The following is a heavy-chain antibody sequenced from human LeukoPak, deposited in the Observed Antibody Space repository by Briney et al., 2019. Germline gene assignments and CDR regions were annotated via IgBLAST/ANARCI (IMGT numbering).Heavy chain of an antibody. Sequence: SETLSLTCTVSGGSISSSSYYWGWIRQPPGKGLEWIGSIYYSGSTYYNPSLKSRVTISVDTSKNQFSLKLSSVTAADTAVHYCATTYNWDFDYWGQGTLVTVSS. CDR3: ATTYNWDFDY. CDR1: GGSISSSSYY. V-gene: IGHV4-39*01. J-gene: IGHJ4*02. D-gene: IGHD1-20*01. CDR2: IYYSGST.